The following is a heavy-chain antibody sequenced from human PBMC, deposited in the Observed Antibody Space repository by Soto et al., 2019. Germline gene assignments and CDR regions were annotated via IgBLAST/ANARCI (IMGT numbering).Heavy chain of an antibody. CDR1: GDSVSSNSAA. J-gene: IGHJ6*02. CDR2: TYYRSKWYN. Sequence: SQTLSLTCAISGDSVSSNSAAWNWIRQSPSRGLEWLGRTYYRSKWYNDYAVSVKSRITINPDTSKNQLSLQLNSVTPEDTAVYYCAREGALLFGGNSDYYSTMDVWGQGTTVTVSS. V-gene: IGHV6-1*01. CDR3: AREGALLFGGNSDYYSTMDV. D-gene: IGHD2-21*02.